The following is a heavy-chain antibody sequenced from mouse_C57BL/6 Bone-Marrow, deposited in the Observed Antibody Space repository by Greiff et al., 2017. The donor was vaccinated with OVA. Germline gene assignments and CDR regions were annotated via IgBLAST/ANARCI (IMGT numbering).Heavy chain of an antibody. D-gene: IGHD1-1*01. V-gene: IGHV1-82*01. CDR2: IYPGGGDT. Sequence: VQLQQSGPELVKPGASVKISCKASGYAFSSSWMHWVKQRPGKGLEWIGRIYPGGGDTNYNGKFKRKATLTADNSSTTAYMHLSSLTSEDSAVYFCARSMCYYYGSSVDYWGQGTTLTVSS. CDR1: GYAFSSSW. J-gene: IGHJ2*01. CDR3: ARSMCYYYGSSVDY.